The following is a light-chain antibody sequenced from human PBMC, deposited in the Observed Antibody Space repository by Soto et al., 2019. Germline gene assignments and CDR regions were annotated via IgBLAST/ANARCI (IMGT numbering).Light chain of an antibody. Sequence: SPSTLSASVGDRVTITCRASQSISSWLAWYQQKPGKAPKLLIYKASSLESGVPSRFSGSGSGTEFTLTISSLQPDDSATYYCQQYNRPYTFGQGTKVDIK. CDR2: KAS. CDR3: QQYNRPYT. CDR1: QSISSW. J-gene: IGKJ2*01. V-gene: IGKV1-5*03.